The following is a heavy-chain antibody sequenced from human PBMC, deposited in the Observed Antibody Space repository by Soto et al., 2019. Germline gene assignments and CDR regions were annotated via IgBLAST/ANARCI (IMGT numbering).Heavy chain of an antibody. Sequence: QVQLVESGGGVVQPGRSLRLSCAASGFTFSSYGMHWVRQAPGKGLEWVAVIWYDGSNKYYADSVKGRFTISRDNSKNTRYLQMNSLRAEDTAVYYCARGDCSGGSCYSPFDYWGQGTLVTVSS. CDR1: GFTFSSYG. J-gene: IGHJ4*02. CDR2: IWYDGSNK. V-gene: IGHV3-33*01. CDR3: ARGDCSGGSCYSPFDY. D-gene: IGHD2-15*01.